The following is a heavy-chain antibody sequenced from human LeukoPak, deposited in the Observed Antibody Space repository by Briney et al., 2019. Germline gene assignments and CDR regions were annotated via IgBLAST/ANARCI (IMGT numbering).Heavy chain of an antibody. CDR1: GFTFSSYA. Sequence: PRGSLRLSCAASGFTFSSYAMSWVRQAPGKGLEWVSAISGSGGSTYYADSVKGRFTISRDNSKNTLYLRMNSLRAEDTAVYYCAKVMEAYYDFWSGYPSFDYWGQGTLVTVSS. CDR3: AKVMEAYYDFWSGYPSFDY. CDR2: ISGSGGST. D-gene: IGHD3-3*01. V-gene: IGHV3-23*01. J-gene: IGHJ4*02.